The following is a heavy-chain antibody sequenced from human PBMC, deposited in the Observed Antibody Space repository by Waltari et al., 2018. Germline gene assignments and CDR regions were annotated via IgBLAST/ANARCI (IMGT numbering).Heavy chain of an antibody. CDR1: GYSISSGYY. CDR3: ARQEQWLVQH. J-gene: IGHJ4*02. Sequence: QVQLQESGPGLVKPSETLSLTCAVSGYSISSGYYWGWIRQPPGKGLAWIGSIYHSWSTYYNPSRNIRVTISVDTSKNQFSLKLSSVTAADTAVYYCARQEQWLVQHWGQGTLVTVSS. V-gene: IGHV4-38-2*01. D-gene: IGHD6-19*01. CDR2: IYHSWST.